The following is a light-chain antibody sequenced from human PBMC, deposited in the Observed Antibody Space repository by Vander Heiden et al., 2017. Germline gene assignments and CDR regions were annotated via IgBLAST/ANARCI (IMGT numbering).Light chain of an antibody. CDR2: RNN. CDR3: AAWDDSLSGLYV. J-gene: IGLJ1*01. CDR1: SSNIGSNY. V-gene: IGLV1-47*01. Sequence: QSVLTQPPSASGTPGQRVTISCSGSSSNIGSNYVYWYHPLPGTAPKLLIYRNNQRPSGVPDRFSGSKSGASASLAISGLRSEDEADYYCAAWDDSLSGLYVFGTGTKVTVL.